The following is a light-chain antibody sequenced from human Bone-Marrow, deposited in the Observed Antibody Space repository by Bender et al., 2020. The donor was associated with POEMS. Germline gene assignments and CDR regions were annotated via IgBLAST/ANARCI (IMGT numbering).Light chain of an antibody. Sequence: SYEVTQPPSVSVSPGQTASITCSGDDLGDKYVAWYQQKPGQSPMLVIYQDTKRPSGIPERFSGSNSGNTATLTISGTQAMDEADYYCQAWDTYSVIFGGGTKVTVL. V-gene: IGLV3-1*01. CDR3: QAWDTYSVI. CDR1: DLGDKY. CDR2: QDT. J-gene: IGLJ2*01.